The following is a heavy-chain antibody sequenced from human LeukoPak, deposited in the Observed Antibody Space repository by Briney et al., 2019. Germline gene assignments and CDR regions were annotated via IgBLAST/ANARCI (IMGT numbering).Heavy chain of an antibody. V-gene: IGHV3-30*03. D-gene: IGHD2-15*01. Sequence: PGRSLRLSCAASGFTFSSYGMHWVRQAPGKGLEWVAVISYDGSNKYYADSVKGRFTISRDNSKNTLYLQMNSLRSEDTAVYYCARESIIVVADIGAFDIWGQGTMVTVSS. CDR1: GFTFSSYG. J-gene: IGHJ3*02. CDR2: ISYDGSNK. CDR3: ARESIIVVADIGAFDI.